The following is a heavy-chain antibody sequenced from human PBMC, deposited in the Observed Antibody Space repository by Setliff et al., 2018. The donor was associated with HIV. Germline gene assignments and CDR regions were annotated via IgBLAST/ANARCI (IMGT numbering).Heavy chain of an antibody. CDR3: ARASRGDFGFDDGFDI. V-gene: IGHV3-7*01. D-gene: IGHD2-21*02. CDR1: GFTFSSHW. CDR2: IKQDGSEK. J-gene: IGHJ3*02. Sequence: GGSLRLSCAASGFTFSSHWMSWIRQAPGKGLEWVASIKQDGSEKYFVDSVKGRFTISRDNAKDSLFLQMNSLIAEDTALYYCARASRGDFGFDDGFDIWGQGTMVTVSS.